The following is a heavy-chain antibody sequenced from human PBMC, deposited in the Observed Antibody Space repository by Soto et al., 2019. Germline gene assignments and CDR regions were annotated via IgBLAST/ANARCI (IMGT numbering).Heavy chain of an antibody. CDR1: GYTFTNYA. Sequence: GASVKVSCKASGYTFTNYAIHWVRQAPGQRLEWMGWINAGNGKTKYSQNFQGRVTITRDTSASIVYMEVNSLRSDDTAVYYCATRSPAFDYWGQGTLVTV. J-gene: IGHJ4*02. CDR3: ATRSPAFDY. CDR2: INAGNGKT. V-gene: IGHV1-3*01.